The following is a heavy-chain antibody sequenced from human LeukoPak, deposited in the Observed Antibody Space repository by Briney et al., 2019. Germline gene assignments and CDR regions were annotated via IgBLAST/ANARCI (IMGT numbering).Heavy chain of an antibody. CDR2: IGGSGDST. Sequence: GGSLRLSCAASGFTFSSYIMSWVRQAPGKGLEWVSLIGGSGDSTYYADSVKGRFTISRDNSKNTLYLRMNSLRADDRAVYYCAKEGPGGGGYFDDWGQGTLVTVSS. D-gene: IGHD3-16*01. V-gene: IGHV3-23*01. CDR3: AKEGPGGGGYFDD. J-gene: IGHJ4*02. CDR1: GFTFSSYI.